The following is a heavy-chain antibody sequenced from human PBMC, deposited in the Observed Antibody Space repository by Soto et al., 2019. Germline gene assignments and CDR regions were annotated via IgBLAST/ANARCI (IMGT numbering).Heavy chain of an antibody. Sequence: KESGPTLVKPTQTLTLTCTSSGFSLSSTRMAVGWIRQPPGKALEWLALIYWDDDKRYSPFLKSRLTITKDTSKNQVVLTMSNMDPVDTARYYCAHIVVAGLGYYFDYWGQGTLVTVSS. D-gene: IGHD6-19*01. CDR1: GFSLSSTRMA. CDR3: AHIVVAGLGYYFDY. CDR2: IYWDDDK. V-gene: IGHV2-5*02. J-gene: IGHJ4*02.